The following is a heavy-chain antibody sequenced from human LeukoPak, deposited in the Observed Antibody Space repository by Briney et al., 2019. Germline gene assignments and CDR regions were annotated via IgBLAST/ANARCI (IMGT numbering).Heavy chain of an antibody. CDR3: ARGSTVTTGPLYYYYYMDV. Sequence: GGSLRLSCAASGFTFSSYSMNWVRQAPGKGLEWVSSISSSSSYIYYADSVKGRFTISRDNAKNSLYLQMNSLRAEDTAVYYCARGSTVTTGPLYYYYYMDVWGKGTTVTVSS. CDR1: GFTFSSYS. D-gene: IGHD4-17*01. V-gene: IGHV3-21*01. CDR2: ISSSSSYI. J-gene: IGHJ6*03.